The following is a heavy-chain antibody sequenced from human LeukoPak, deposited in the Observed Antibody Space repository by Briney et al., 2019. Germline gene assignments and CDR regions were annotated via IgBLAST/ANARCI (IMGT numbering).Heavy chain of an antibody. V-gene: IGHV4-59*01. CDR2: IYYSGST. CDR3: ATAYSSSWYLYSSGWYYFDY. CDR1: GGSISSYY. J-gene: IGHJ4*02. Sequence: SETLSLTCTVSGGSISSYYWSWIRQPPGKGLEWIGYIYYSGSTNYNPSLKSRVTISVDSSKTQFSLKLSSLTAADTAVYYCATAYSSSWYLYSSGWYYFDYWGQGTLVTVSS. D-gene: IGHD6-13*01.